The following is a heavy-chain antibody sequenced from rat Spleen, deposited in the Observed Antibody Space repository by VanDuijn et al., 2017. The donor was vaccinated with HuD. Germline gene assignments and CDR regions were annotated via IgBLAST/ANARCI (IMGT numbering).Heavy chain of an antibody. Sequence: EVQLVESGGGLMQPGRSLKLSCTASGFTYSNYVMAWVRQAPTKGLEWVASVSPGGGTTFYRDSVKGRFTISRNNAEVTLYLQMDSLRSEDTATYYCARHPSIYNNYAFDYWGQGVMVTVSS. D-gene: IGHD1-10*01. V-gene: IGHV5S13*01. CDR1: GFTYSNYV. CDR2: VSPGGGTT. CDR3: ARHPSIYNNYAFDY. J-gene: IGHJ2*01.